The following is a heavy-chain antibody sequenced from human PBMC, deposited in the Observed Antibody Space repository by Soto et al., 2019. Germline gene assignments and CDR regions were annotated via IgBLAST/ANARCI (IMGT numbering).Heavy chain of an antibody. CDR1: GFTFDDYG. D-gene: IGHD3-22*01. CDR2: INWNGGST. CDR3: ARVPHDYDSSGYDF. J-gene: IGHJ3*01. V-gene: IGHV3-20*04. Sequence: GGSLRLSCAASGFTFDDYGMSWVRQAPGKGLEWVSAINWNGGSTGYADSVKGRFTISRDNAKNSLYLQTNSLRAEDTPLYYCARVPHDYDSSGYDFWGQGTMVTVSS.